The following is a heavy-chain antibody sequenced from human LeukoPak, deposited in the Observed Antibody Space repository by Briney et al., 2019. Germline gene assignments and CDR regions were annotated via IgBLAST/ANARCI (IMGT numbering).Heavy chain of an antibody. J-gene: IGHJ4*02. CDR2: IKQDGSEK. D-gene: IGHD6-13*01. CDR3: AKVDAAAAVDY. V-gene: IGHV3-7*01. Sequence: GGSLRLSCAASGFTFSSYWMSWVRQAPGKGLEWVANIKQDGSEKYYVDSVKGRFTISRDNAKNSLYLQMNSLRAEDTAVYYCAKVDAAAAVDYWGQGTLVTVSS. CDR1: GFTFSSYW.